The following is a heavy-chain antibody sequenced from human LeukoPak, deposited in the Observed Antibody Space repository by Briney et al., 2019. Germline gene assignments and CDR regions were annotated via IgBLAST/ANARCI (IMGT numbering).Heavy chain of an antibody. CDR1: GFTFSSFA. Sequence: GGSLRLSCAASGFTFSSFAMSWVRQAPGKGLEWVSAISGSGDSTYYGDSVKGRFTISRDNSKNTLYLQMNSLRAEDTAVYYCAKTRPLDSSSWSHGDYWGQGTLVTVSS. CDR2: ISGSGDST. D-gene: IGHD6-13*01. CDR3: AKTRPLDSSSWSHGDY. J-gene: IGHJ4*02. V-gene: IGHV3-23*01.